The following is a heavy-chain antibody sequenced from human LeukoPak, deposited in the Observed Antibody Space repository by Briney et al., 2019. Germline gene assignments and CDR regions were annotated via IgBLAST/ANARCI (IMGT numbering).Heavy chain of an antibody. D-gene: IGHD6-19*01. CDR2: IHTSGST. V-gene: IGHV4-4*07. CDR3: ARRDISSGWSSDY. CDR1: GGSISNYH. Sequence: SETLSLTCTVSGGSISNYHWSWIRQPAGKGLEWISQIHTSGSTNYNPPLKSRVTMSIDTPENQLSLTIRSVTAADTAVYYCARRDISSGWSSDYWGQGILVTVSS. J-gene: IGHJ4*02.